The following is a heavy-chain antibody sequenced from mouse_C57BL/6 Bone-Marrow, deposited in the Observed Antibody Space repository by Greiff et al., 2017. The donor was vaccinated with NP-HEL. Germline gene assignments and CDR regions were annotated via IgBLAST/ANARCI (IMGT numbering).Heavy chain of an antibody. CDR2: IYPRSGNT. CDR3: ARENYYGSSYAMDY. Sequence: VKLVESGAELARPGASVKLSCKASGYTFTSYGISWVKQRTGQGLEWIGEIYPRSGNTYYNEKFKGKATLTADKSSSTAYMELRSLTSEDSAVYFCARENYYGSSYAMDYWGQGTSVTVSS. V-gene: IGHV1-81*01. D-gene: IGHD1-1*01. J-gene: IGHJ4*01. CDR1: GYTFTSYG.